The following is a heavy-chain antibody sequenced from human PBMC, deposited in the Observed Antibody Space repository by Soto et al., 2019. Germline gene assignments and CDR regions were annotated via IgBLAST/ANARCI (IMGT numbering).Heavy chain of an antibody. J-gene: IGHJ2*01. V-gene: IGHV4-4*02. CDR3: ASESPPAWYGGGYFDL. CDR2: IHRNEIS. CDR1: SGSINSNHW. Sequence: QVQLQESGPGLVTPSGTVSLTCDVSSGSINSNHWWSWVRQSPGKGLEWIGEIHRNEISNYNPSHKIRATITTGASTILLPLSLNSVTAAATAVYYCASESPPAWYGGGYFDLWGRGTLVIVSS. D-gene: IGHD3-16*01.